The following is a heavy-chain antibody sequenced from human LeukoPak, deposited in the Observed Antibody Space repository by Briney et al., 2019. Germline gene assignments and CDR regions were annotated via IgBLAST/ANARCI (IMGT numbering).Heavy chain of an antibody. V-gene: IGHV3-30*02. D-gene: IGHD1-7*01. J-gene: IGHJ5*02. CDR3: AKVGRSWWNYIHGWFDP. CDR2: IRYDGSNK. Sequence: PGGSLRLSCAASGFTFSSYGMHWVRQAPGKGLEWVAFIRYDGSNKYYADSVKGRFTISRDNSKNTLYLQMNSLRAEDTAVYYCAKVGRSWWNYIHGWFDPWGQGTLVTVSS. CDR1: GFTFSSYG.